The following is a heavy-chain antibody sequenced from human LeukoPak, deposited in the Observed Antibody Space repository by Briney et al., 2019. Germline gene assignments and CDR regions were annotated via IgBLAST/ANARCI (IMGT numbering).Heavy chain of an antibody. V-gene: IGHV3-21*01. CDR1: GFTFSSYS. CDR3: ARSEVGWGSFRGLAGVIDY. Sequence: GGSLRLSCAASGFTFSSYSMNWVRQAPGKGLEWVSSISSSSSYIYYADSVKGRFTISRDNAKNSLYLQMNSLRAEDTAVYYCARSEVGWGSFRGLAGVIDYWGQGTLVTVSS. D-gene: IGHD3-10*01. CDR2: ISSSSSYI. J-gene: IGHJ4*02.